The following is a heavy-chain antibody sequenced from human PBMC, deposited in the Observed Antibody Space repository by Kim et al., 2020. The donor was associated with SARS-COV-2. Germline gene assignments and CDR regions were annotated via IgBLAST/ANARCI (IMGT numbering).Heavy chain of an antibody. CDR3: ARDRSIAAAGTEPPNWFDP. V-gene: IGHV3-21*01. CDR1: GFTFSSYS. Sequence: GGSLRLSCAASGFTFSSYSMNWVRQAPGKGLEWVSSISSSSSYIYYADSVKGRFTISRDNAKNSLYLQMNSLRAEDTAVYYCARDRSIAAAGTEPPNWFDPWGQGTLVTVSS. D-gene: IGHD6-13*01. J-gene: IGHJ5*02. CDR2: ISSSSSYI.